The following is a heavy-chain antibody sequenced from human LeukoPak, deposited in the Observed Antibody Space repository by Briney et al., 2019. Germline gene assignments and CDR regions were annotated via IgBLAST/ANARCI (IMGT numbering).Heavy chain of an antibody. V-gene: IGHV1-18*01. CDR3: ARVVAAASNYFMDV. CDR1: GYTFTSYG. D-gene: IGHD2-15*01. J-gene: IGHJ6*03. CDR2: ISAYNGNT. Sequence: ASVKVSCKASGYTFTSYGISWVRQAPGQGLEWMGWISAYNGNTNYAQKLQGRVTMTTDTSTSTAYMELRSLRSDDTAVYYCARVVAAASNYFMDVWGKGTTVTVSS.